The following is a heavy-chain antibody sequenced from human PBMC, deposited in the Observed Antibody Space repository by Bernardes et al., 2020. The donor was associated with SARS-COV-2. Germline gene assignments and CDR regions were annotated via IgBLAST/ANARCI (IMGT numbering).Heavy chain of an antibody. CDR2: INPNSGGT. Sequence: ASVKVSCKASGYTFTGYYMHWVRQAPGQGLEWMGWINPNSGGTNYAQKFQGRVTMTRDTSISTAYMELSRLRSDDTAVYYCATALLPPSIVVVPAAPTGDYWGQGTLVTVSS. J-gene: IGHJ4*02. CDR3: ATALLPPSIVVVPAAPTGDY. D-gene: IGHD2-2*01. V-gene: IGHV1-2*02. CDR1: GYTFTGYY.